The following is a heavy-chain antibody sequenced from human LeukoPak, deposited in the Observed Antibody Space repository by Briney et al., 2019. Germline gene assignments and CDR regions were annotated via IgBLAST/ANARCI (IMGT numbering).Heavy chain of an antibody. V-gene: IGHV3-11*01. CDR3: ARDPGLYSNGWEYYFDS. D-gene: IGHD6-19*01. CDR1: GFTFRDYY. CDR2: MTGSGHRI. Sequence: GGSLRLSCAASGFTFRDYYMSWIRQAPGKGPEWVAYMTGSGHRIYYADSVKGRFTISRDNTQNSLYLQMNSLRAEDTAVYCCARDPGLYSNGWEYYFDSWGQGTLVTVSS. J-gene: IGHJ4*02.